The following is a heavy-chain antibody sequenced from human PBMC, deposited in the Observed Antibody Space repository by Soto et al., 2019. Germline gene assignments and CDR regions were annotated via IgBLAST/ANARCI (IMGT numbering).Heavy chain of an antibody. Sequence: GASVKVSCNASGGTFSSYAISWVRQAPGQGLEWMGGIIPIFGTANYAQKFQGRVTITADESTSTAYMELSSLRSEDTAVYYCASRASPYVLRDYYYYGMDGWG. CDR2: IIPIFGTA. J-gene: IGHJ6*02. D-gene: IGHD2-2*01. CDR3: ASRASPYVLRDYYYYGMDG. CDR1: GGTFSSYA. V-gene: IGHV1-69*13.